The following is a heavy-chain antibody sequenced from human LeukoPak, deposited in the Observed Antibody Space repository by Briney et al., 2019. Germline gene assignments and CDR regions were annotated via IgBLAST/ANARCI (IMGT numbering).Heavy chain of an antibody. Sequence: ASVNVSCKASGYTFTSYGISWVRQAPGQGLEWMGWISAYNGNTNYAQNLQGRVTMTPDTSTSTAYMELRSLRSDDTAVYYCARDGYSSSSEFPNWFDPWGQGTLVTVSS. CDR2: ISAYNGNT. D-gene: IGHD6-6*01. V-gene: IGHV1-18*01. J-gene: IGHJ5*02. CDR1: GYTFTSYG. CDR3: ARDGYSSSSEFPNWFDP.